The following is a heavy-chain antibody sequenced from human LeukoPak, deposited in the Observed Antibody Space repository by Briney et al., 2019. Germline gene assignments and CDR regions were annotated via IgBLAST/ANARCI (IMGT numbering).Heavy chain of an antibody. Sequence: GASVKVSCKASGYTFTNYGINWVRQAPGQGLEWMGIINPSGGSTSYAQKFQGRVTMTRDTSTSTVYMELSSLRSEDTAVYYCARDSTEYYDFWSGYFSPRVGFNNSPNFDYWGQGTLVTVSS. V-gene: IGHV1-46*01. D-gene: IGHD3-3*01. CDR2: INPSGGST. CDR1: GYTFTNYG. J-gene: IGHJ4*02. CDR3: ARDSTEYYDFWSGYFSPRVGFNNSPNFDY.